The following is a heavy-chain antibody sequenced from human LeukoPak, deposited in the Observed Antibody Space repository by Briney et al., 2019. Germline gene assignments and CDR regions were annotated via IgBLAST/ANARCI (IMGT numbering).Heavy chain of an antibody. CDR1: GYTFTSSD. J-gene: IGHJ4*02. Sequence: ASFMVSCKASGYTFTSSDINWVRQATGQGLEWLGWMNPNSGNTGYAQKFQGRVTMTRNTSIITAYMELSSLTSEDTAVYYLSKGVGIVATISKKHCDFWGQGTLVTVSS. V-gene: IGHV1-8*01. D-gene: IGHD5-12*01. CDR2: MNPNSGNT. CDR3: SKGVGIVATISKKHCDF.